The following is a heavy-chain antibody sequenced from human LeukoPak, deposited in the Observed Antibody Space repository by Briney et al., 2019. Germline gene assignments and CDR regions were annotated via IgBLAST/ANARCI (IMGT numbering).Heavy chain of an antibody. CDR3: ARVTRDLYFDY. CDR1: GFTVSSNY. D-gene: IGHD2-15*01. Sequence: GGSLRLSCAASGFTVSSNYMSWVRRAPGKGLEWVSVIYSGGSTYYADSVKGRFTISRDNSKNTLYLQMNSLRAEDTAVYYCARVTRDLYFDYWGQGTLVTVSS. V-gene: IGHV3-53*01. J-gene: IGHJ4*02. CDR2: IYSGGST.